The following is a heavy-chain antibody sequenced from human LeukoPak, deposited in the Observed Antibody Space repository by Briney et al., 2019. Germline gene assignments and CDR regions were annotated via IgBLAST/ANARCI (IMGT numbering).Heavy chain of an antibody. Sequence: ASVKVSCKASGSTFSSYAISWVRQAPGQGLEWMGRIIPILGIANYAQKFQGRVTITADKSTSTAYMELSSLRSEDTAVYYCARATAVANFDYWGQGTLVTVSS. CDR3: ARATAVANFDY. D-gene: IGHD6-19*01. CDR1: GSTFSSYA. CDR2: IIPILGIA. V-gene: IGHV1-69*04. J-gene: IGHJ4*02.